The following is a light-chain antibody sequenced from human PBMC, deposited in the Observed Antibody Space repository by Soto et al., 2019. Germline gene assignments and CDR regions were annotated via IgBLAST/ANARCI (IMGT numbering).Light chain of an antibody. CDR2: DAS. CDR1: QSISSW. CDR3: QQYNSYWWT. J-gene: IGKJ1*01. V-gene: IGKV1-5*01. Sequence: DIQMTQSPSTLSASVGDRVTITCRASQSISSWLAWYQQKPGKAPKFLIYDASSLESGVPSRFSGSGSGTEFTLTISSLQPDDFATYYCQQYNSYWWTFGQGTKVDIK.